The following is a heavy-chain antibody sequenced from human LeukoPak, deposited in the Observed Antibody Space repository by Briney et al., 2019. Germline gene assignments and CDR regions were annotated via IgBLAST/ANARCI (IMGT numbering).Heavy chain of an antibody. CDR1: GFTFTDYY. CDR3: ARDSPIAYGVPGETSSDY. Sequence: GGSLRLSCAASGFTFTDYYMSWIRQAPGKGLEWISYIHSRGSTTYYADSVKGRFTISRDNAKNSLFLQMNSLSVEDTAVYYCARDSPIAYGVPGETSSDYWGQGTLVTVSS. D-gene: IGHD4-17*01. V-gene: IGHV3-11*01. CDR2: IHSRGSTT. J-gene: IGHJ4*02.